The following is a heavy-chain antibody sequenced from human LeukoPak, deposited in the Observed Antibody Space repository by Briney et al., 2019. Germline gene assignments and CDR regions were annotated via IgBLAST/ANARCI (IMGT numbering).Heavy chain of an antibody. CDR2: INHSGST. J-gene: IGHJ4*02. D-gene: IGHD2-2*01. Sequence: PSETLSLTCAVYGGSFSGYYWSWIRQPPGKGLEWIGEINHSGSTNYNPSLKSRVTISVDTSKNQFSLKLSSVTAADTAVYYCARGITWYCSSTSCYELGAGYYLDYWGQGTLVTVSS. CDR3: ARGITWYCSSTSCYELGAGYYLDY. CDR1: GGSFSGYY. V-gene: IGHV4-34*01.